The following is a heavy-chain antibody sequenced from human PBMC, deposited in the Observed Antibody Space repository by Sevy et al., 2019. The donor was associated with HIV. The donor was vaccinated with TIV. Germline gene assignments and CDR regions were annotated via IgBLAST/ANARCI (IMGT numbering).Heavy chain of an antibody. CDR2: IWSGGAYQ. D-gene: IGHD3-22*01. CDR3: ARGGYYYDNAAYYALDS. Sequence: GGSLRLSCAATGFTFSNYAMHWVRQAPGKGMVWVAIIWSGGAYQYYGDSVNCLFTISRENSKNTLYLQMNNVRVEDTAVYYCARGGYYYDNAAYYALDSWGQGTLVTVSS. V-gene: IGHV3-33*01. CDR1: GFTFSNYA. J-gene: IGHJ4*02.